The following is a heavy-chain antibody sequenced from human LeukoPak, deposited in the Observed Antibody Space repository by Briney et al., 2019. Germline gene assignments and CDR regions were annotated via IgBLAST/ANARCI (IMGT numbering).Heavy chain of an antibody. J-gene: IGHJ5*02. V-gene: IGHV3-11*01. Sequence: GGALRLSCAASGFTFSDYYMSWIRQAPGEGREWVSYISSSRSTIYYAASVKGRFTISRDNAKNSLYLQMNSLRAEDTAVYYCAREYGRLVNWFDPWGQGTLVTVS. CDR1: GFTFSDYY. CDR3: AREYGRLVNWFDP. D-gene: IGHD6-19*01. CDR2: ISSSRSTI.